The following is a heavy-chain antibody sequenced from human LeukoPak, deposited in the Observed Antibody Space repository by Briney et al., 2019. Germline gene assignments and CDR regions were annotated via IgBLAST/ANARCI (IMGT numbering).Heavy chain of an antibody. CDR1: GLIVSSNY. CDR3: ARDPSMGLYYFDH. Sequence: PGGSLRLSCAASGLIVSSNYMSWVRQAPGKGLEWVSALYSGGSIYYADSVKGRFTISRDNSKNTLYLQMNSLRADDTAVYYCARDPSMGLYYFDHWGQGTLVTVSS. D-gene: IGHD1-26*01. V-gene: IGHV3-53*01. CDR2: LYSGGSI. J-gene: IGHJ4*02.